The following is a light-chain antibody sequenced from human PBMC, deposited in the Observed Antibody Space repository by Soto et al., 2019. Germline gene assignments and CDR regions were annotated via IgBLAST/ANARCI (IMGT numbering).Light chain of an antibody. V-gene: IGKV3-15*01. CDR2: GLS. CDR3: QQYYDWPT. J-gene: IGKJ1*01. CDR1: QRITT. Sequence: EIVMTQSPATLSLSPGERATLSCRASQRITTVAWYQQKPGQAPRLLIYGLSIRAPGVPARFSVSGSGTEFTLTISRLQSEDFAVYFGQQYYDWPTFGQGTRVEVK.